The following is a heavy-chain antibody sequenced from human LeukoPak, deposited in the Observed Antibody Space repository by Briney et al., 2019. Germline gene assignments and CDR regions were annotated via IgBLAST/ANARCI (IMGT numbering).Heavy chain of an antibody. D-gene: IGHD2-15*01. CDR3: VRETGTIGYYMDV. CDR2: IHRDGGMT. CDR1: GFTFTGNS. V-gene: IGHV3-74*01. J-gene: IGHJ6*03. Sequence: GGSLRLSCAASGFTFTGNSMHWVRQGPGKGLVWVARIHRDGGMTRYADSVEGRFTISRDNAKNTLYLQMNSLRTEDTAIYYCVRETGTIGYYMDVWGKGTTVTVSS.